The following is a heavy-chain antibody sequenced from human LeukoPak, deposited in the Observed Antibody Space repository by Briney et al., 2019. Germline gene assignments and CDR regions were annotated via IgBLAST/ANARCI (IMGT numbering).Heavy chain of an antibody. Sequence: GGSLRLSCAASGFTFSSYAMSWVRQAPGKGLEWVSAISGTGGSTYYADSVKGRFTISRDNSKNTLYLQMNSLRAEDTAVYYCARGGRDSSSLKYGMDVWDQGTTVTVSS. CDR3: ARGGRDSSSLKYGMDV. CDR2: ISGTGGST. V-gene: IGHV3-23*01. D-gene: IGHD6-13*01. CDR1: GFTFSSYA. J-gene: IGHJ6*02.